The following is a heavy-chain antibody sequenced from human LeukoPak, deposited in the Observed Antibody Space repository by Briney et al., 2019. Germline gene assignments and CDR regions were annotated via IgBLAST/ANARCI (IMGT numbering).Heavy chain of an antibody. CDR1: GGSISSSSYY. CDR2: ICYSGST. J-gene: IGHJ6*03. Sequence: SETLSLTCTVSGGSISSSSYYWGWIRQPPGKGLEWIGSICYSGSTYYNPSLKSRVTISVDTSKNQFSLKLSSVTAADTAVYYCATFSGYDSPYYYYMDVWGKGTTVTVSS. V-gene: IGHV4-39*07. D-gene: IGHD5-12*01. CDR3: ATFSGYDSPYYYYMDV.